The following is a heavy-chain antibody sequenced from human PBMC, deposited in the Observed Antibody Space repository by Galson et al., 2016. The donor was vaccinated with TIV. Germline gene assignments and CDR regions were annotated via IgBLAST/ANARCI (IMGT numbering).Heavy chain of an antibody. V-gene: IGHV5-51*01. J-gene: IGHJ2*01. Sequence: QSGAEVKKPGESLKISCKSSGYSFTNNWIGWVRQMPGKGLEWMGIIYPGDSATRYSPSFHGQVTISADKSLNTAYLHWSSVKASDTAMYYCATIKGLHGGGDCYSEWYFDLWGRGTLVTVSS. CDR1: GYSFTNNW. D-gene: IGHD2-21*02. CDR3: ATIKGLHGGGDCYSEWYFDL. CDR2: IYPGDSAT.